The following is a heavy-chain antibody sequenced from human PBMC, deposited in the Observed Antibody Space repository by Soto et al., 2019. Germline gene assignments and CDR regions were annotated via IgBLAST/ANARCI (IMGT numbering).Heavy chain of an antibody. CDR2: ISYDGSNK. CDR1: GFTFSSYG. V-gene: IGHV3-30*03. J-gene: IGHJ4*02. CDR3: AREAPYYDILTGYLGLYYFDY. D-gene: IGHD3-9*01. Sequence: GGSLRLSCAASGFTFSSYGMHWVRQAPGKGLEWVAVISYDGSNKYYADSVKGRFTISRDNSKNTLYLQMNSLRAEDTAVYYCAREAPYYDILTGYLGLYYFDYWGQGTQVTVSS.